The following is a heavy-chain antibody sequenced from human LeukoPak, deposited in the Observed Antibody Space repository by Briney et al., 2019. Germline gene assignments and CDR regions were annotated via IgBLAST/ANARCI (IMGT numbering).Heavy chain of an antibody. CDR3: ANHRTPDRYHWNYFDY. V-gene: IGHV3-23*01. Sequence: GGSLRLSCAASGFTFRNSAMSWVRQAPGTGLEWVSSIGGHVHSTYYADSVIGRFTVSRDDSKNTLYLQMNSLRADDTAIYYCANHRTPDRYHWNYFDYWGQGTLVTVSS. CDR1: GFTFRNSA. D-gene: IGHD1-20*01. J-gene: IGHJ4*02. CDR2: IGGHVHST.